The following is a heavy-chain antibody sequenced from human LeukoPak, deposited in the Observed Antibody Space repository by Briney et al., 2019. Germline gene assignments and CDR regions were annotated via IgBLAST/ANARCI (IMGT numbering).Heavy chain of an antibody. CDR1: GFTFSRYA. CDR2: ISSNGGST. Sequence: PGGSLRLSSSASGFTFSRYAMHWVRQAPGKGLEYVSAISSNGGSTYYADSVKGRFTISRDNSRNTLHLQMSSLRVEDTAVYYCVKDSSSGSYFDYWGQGTLVTVSS. D-gene: IGHD3-10*01. J-gene: IGHJ4*02. CDR3: VKDSSSGSYFDY. V-gene: IGHV3-64D*06.